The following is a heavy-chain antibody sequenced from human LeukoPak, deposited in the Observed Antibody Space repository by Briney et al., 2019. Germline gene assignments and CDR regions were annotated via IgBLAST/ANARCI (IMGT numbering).Heavy chain of an antibody. Sequence: PSETLSLTCTVSGGSIRSTSYYWGWIRQPPGKGLEWIGSIYYSGTTYYNPSLKSRVTISVDTSKNQFSLKLSSVTAADTAVYYCARSYRGSVDYWGQGTLVTVSS. CDR2: IYYSGTT. CDR3: ARSYRGSVDY. CDR1: GGSIRSTSYY. J-gene: IGHJ4*02. D-gene: IGHD2-21*01. V-gene: IGHV4-39*01.